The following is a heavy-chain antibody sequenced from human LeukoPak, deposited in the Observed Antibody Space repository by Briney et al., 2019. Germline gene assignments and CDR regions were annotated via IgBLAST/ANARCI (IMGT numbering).Heavy chain of an antibody. D-gene: IGHD3-10*01. Sequence: GGSLRLSCAASGFTFGSYAMSWVRQAPGKGLEWVSAISGSGGSTYYADSVKGRFTISRDNSKNTLYLQMNSLRAEDTAVYYCAKDLDLYYGSGINFDYWGQGTLVTVSS. V-gene: IGHV3-23*01. CDR3: AKDLDLYYGSGINFDY. J-gene: IGHJ4*02. CDR1: GFTFGSYA. CDR2: ISGSGGST.